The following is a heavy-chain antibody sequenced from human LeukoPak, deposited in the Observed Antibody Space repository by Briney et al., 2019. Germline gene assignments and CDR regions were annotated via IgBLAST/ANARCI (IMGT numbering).Heavy chain of an antibody. V-gene: IGHV3-13*01. CDR3: AKTRGYYDSIFSDNWFDP. CDR2: IGTAGDT. D-gene: IGHD3-22*01. CDR1: GFTFSSYD. J-gene: IGHJ5*02. Sequence: GGSLRLSCAASGFTFSSYDMHWVRQATGKGLDWVSAIGTAGDTYYPGSVKGRFTISRENAQNSLYLQMNSLRAEDTAVYYCAKTRGYYDSIFSDNWFDPWGQGTLVTVSS.